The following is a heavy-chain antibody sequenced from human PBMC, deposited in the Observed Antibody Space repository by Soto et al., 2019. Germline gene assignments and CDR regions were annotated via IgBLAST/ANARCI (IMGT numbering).Heavy chain of an antibody. J-gene: IGHJ3*01. CDR1: GFTFSSYG. Sequence: GGSLRRSYAASGFTFSSYGMHWVRQAPGKGLEWVALIWYDGRNKYYVESVKGRFIISRDNSKNTLYLQTNSLRAEDMAVYYCARAHYDSSGYSTLDVWGQGTMVTVSS. CDR3: ARAHYDSSGYSTLDV. D-gene: IGHD3-22*01. CDR2: IWYDGRNK. V-gene: IGHV3-33*08.